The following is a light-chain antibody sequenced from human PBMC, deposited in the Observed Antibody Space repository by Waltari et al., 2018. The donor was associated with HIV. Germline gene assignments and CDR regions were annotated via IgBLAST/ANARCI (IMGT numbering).Light chain of an antibody. CDR3: ATWDDSGDGPMV. J-gene: IGLJ2*01. CDR2: SSN. CDR1: ASTIGSHP. Sequence: QSVLTQPPSTSGTPGQRVTISCSGGASTIGSHPVPWYQVFPGTAPKLLIYSSNQVSTGVPDRFSASKSGTSASLTISGLQSEDEAHYYCATWDDSGDGPMVFGRGTKLTVL. V-gene: IGLV1-44*01.